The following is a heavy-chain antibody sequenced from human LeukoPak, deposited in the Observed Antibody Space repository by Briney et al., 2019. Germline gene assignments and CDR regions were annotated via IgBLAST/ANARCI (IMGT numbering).Heavy chain of an antibody. CDR1: GFTFSTYS. V-gene: IGHV3-48*02. D-gene: IGHD3-3*02. CDR2: ISHTSYTI. J-gene: IGHJ4*02. CDR3: ARAFLGGDY. Sequence: PGGSLRLSCVASGFTFSTYSMNCVRQAPGKGREGVSYISHTSYTIYYADSVKGRFTISRDNAKNSLYLQMSRLRDEDTAVYYCARAFLGGDYWGQGTLVTVSS.